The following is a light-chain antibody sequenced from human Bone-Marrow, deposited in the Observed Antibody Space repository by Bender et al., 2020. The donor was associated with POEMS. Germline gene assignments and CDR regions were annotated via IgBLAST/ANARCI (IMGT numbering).Light chain of an antibody. CDR3: CSYAGSDRRV. Sequence: QSVLTQPPSASGTPGQRVTISCSGSSSNIGTNPVNWYQQLPGTAPKLLIYINNQRPSGVPDRFSGSKSGTSASLAISGLQSEDEADYYCCSYAGSDRRVFGGGTKVAVL. CDR2: INN. CDR1: SSNIGTNP. J-gene: IGLJ3*02. V-gene: IGLV1-44*01.